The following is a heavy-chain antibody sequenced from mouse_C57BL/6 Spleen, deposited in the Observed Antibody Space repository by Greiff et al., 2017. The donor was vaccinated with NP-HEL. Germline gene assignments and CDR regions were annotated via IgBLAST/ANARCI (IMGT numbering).Heavy chain of an antibody. Sequence: EVMLVESGGGLVQPGGSLSLSCAASGFTFTDYYMSWVRQPPGKALEWLGFIRNKANGYTTEYSASVKGRFTISRDNSQSILYLQMNALRAEDSATYYCARSEVGYYAWFAYWGQGTLVTVSA. CDR1: GFTFTDYY. J-gene: IGHJ3*01. D-gene: IGHD2-3*01. CDR2: IRNKANGYTT. CDR3: ARSEVGYYAWFAY. V-gene: IGHV7-3*01.